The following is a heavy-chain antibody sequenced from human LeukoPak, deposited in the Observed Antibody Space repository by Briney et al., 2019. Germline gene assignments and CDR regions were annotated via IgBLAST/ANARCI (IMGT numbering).Heavy chain of an antibody. D-gene: IGHD3-22*01. CDR3: AKNGLGAVVKTD. CDR1: GGIFGNYG. Sequence: GASVKVSCKASGGIFGNYGISWVRQAPGQGLEWMGGINTNTGNPTYAQGFTGRIVFSLDTSVSTAYLQISSLKAEDSAVYYCAKNGLGAVVKTDWGQGTLVTVSS. V-gene: IGHV7-4-1*02. J-gene: IGHJ4*02. CDR2: INTNTGNP.